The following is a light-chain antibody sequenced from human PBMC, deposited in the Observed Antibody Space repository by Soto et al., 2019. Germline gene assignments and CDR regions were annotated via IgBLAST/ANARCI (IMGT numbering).Light chain of an antibody. CDR1: SASVLTSYY. CDR3: ALYVGSGTVV. J-gene: IGLJ2*01. CDR2: STN. Sequence: QTVVSQEPSFSVSPGETVTLTCGLTSASVLTSYYPSWYQQTPGQAPRTLFYSTNIRSSGVPDRFSGSILGNKAALTITGAQADDESDYYCALYVGSGTVVFGGGTKVTVL. V-gene: IGLV8-61*01.